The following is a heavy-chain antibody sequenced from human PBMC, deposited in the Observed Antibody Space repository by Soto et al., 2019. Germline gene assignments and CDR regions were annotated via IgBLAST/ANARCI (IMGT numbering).Heavy chain of an antibody. Sequence: SETLSLTCTVSGGSISSGGYYWSWIRQHPGKGLEWIGYIYYSGSTYYNPSLKSRVTISVDTSKNQFSLKLSSVTAADTAVYYCARRLIDASGHGYGGNYFDYWGQGTLVTVSS. D-gene: IGHD1-26*01. J-gene: IGHJ4*02. CDR3: ARRLIDASGHGYGGNYFDY. CDR2: IYYSGST. CDR1: GGSISSGGYY. V-gene: IGHV4-31*03.